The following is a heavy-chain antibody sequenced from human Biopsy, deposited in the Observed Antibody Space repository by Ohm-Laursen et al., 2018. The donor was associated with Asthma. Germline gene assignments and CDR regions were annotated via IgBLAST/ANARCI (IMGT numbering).Heavy chain of an antibody. CDR3: ARHWSGNGWEDVHNWFDP. CDR2: VYYTGNT. Sequence: SDTLSLTCAVSGASITTPNYWAWIRQPPGRGLEWLGSVYYTGNTIYSSSLRSRPTMSVDSSRSQFSLRVSSVTAADRGVYYCARHWSGNGWEDVHNWFDPWGPGIGATVSS. V-gene: IGHV4-39*01. D-gene: IGHD6-19*01. J-gene: IGHJ5*02. CDR1: GASITTPNY.